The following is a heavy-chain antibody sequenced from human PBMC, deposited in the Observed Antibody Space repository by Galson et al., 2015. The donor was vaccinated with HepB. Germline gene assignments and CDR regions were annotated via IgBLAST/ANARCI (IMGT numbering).Heavy chain of an antibody. CDR3: ATLHCTETSCQGTS. CDR1: GYSFGDYY. D-gene: IGHD2-2*01. Sequence: QSGAEVKKPGESLKISCKASGYSFGDYYMHWVRQAPGQGLEWMGWINPDNGGTRFAQSFQGRLSMTRDTSITTVYMELSNLRSDDTAVYFCATLHCTETSCQGTSWGQGTLVTVSS. J-gene: IGHJ5*02. CDR2: INPDNGGT. V-gene: IGHV1-2*02.